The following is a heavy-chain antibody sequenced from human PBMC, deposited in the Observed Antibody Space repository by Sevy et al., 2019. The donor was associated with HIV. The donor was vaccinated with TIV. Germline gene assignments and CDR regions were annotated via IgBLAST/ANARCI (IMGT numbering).Heavy chain of an antibody. CDR2: SYYSGST. D-gene: IGHD3-10*01. CDR3: ARRRVEDYYGSGTPPLVNGPFDI. CDR1: GGSISSSDNY. Sequence: SETLSLTCTVSGGSISSSDNYWGWIRQPPGKGLDWIASSYYSGSTYYNPSLKSRVTISVDTSKNQFSLKLRSVTAAGTAVYYCARRRVEDYYGSGTPPLVNGPFDIWGQGTMVTVSS. V-gene: IGHV4-39*01. J-gene: IGHJ3*02.